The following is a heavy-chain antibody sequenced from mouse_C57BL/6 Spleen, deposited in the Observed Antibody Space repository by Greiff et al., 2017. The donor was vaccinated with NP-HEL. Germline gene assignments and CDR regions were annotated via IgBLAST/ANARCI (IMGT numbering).Heavy chain of an antibody. CDR2: IYPGDGDT. J-gene: IGHJ1*03. CDR1: GYAFSSYW. V-gene: IGHV1-80*01. Sequence: QVQLKQSGAELVKPGASVKISCKASGYAFSSYWMNWVKQRPGKGLEGIGQIYPGDGDTNYNGKFKGKATLTADKSSSTAYMQLSSLTSEDSAVYFCARRGGSSLYWYFDVWGTGTTVTVSS. CDR3: ARRGGSSLYWYFDV. D-gene: IGHD1-1*01.